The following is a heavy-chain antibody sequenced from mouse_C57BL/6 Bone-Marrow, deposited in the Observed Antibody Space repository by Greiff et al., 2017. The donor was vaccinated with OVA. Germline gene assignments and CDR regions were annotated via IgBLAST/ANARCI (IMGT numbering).Heavy chain of an antibody. V-gene: IGHV1-85*01. D-gene: IGHD2-5*01. J-gene: IGHJ4*01. CDR3: ARYSNYRVYYYAMDD. CDR1: GYTFTSYD. Sequence: QVQLQQSGPELVKPGASVKLSCKASGYTFTSYDINWVKQRPEQGLEWIGWIYPRDGSTKYNEKFKGKATLTVDTSSSTAYMELHSLTSEDAAVYFCARYSNYRVYYYAMDDWGQGTSVTVSS. CDR2: IYPRDGST.